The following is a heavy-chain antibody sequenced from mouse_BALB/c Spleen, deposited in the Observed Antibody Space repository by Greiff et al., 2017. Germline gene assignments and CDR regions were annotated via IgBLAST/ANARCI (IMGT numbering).Heavy chain of an antibody. CDR3: ARFEGYAMDY. CDR2: ISSGSSTI. V-gene: IGHV5-17*02. J-gene: IGHJ4*01. Sequence: EVQGVESGGGLVQPGGSRKLSCAASGFTFSSFGMHWVRQAPEKGLEWVAYISSGSSTIYYADTVKGRFTISRDNPKNTLFLQMTSLRSEDTAMYYCARFEGYAMDYWGQGTSVTVSS. CDR1: GFTFSSFG.